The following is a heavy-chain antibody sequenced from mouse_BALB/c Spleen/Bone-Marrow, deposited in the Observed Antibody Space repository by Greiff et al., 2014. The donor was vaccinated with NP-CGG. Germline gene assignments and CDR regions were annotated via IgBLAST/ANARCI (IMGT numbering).Heavy chain of an antibody. J-gene: IGHJ2*01. V-gene: IGHV1-5*01. CDR1: GYTFSNYW. CDR3: TTLARTNFDY. D-gene: IGHD3-1*01. CDR2: IYPGNSDT. Sequence: VQLQQSGTVLARPGAAVKMSCKASGYTFSNYWMHWVKQRPGQGLEWIGTIYPGNSDTTYNQKFKGKAKLTAVTSTSTAYMDLSSLTNEDSAFYYCTTLARTNFDYWGQGTTLTASS.